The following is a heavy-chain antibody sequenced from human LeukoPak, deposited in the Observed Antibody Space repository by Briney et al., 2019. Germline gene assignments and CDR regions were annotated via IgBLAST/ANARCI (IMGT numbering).Heavy chain of an antibody. CDR2: IYHSGST. J-gene: IGHJ6*03. CDR3: ARGVGKEMATIGGPRPYYYYYYYYMDV. CDR1: GYSISSGYY. D-gene: IGHD5-24*01. Sequence: SETLSLTCTVSGYSISSGYYWGWIRQPPGKGLEWIGSIYHSGSTYYNPSLKSRVTISVDTSKNQFSLKLSSVTAADTAVYYCARGVGKEMATIGGPRPYYYYYYYYMDVWGKGTTVTVSS. V-gene: IGHV4-38-2*02.